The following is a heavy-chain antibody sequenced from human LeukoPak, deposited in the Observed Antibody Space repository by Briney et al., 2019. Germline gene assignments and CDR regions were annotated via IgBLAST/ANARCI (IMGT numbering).Heavy chain of an antibody. CDR3: ARSITYRSTWNSDY. J-gene: IGHJ4*02. D-gene: IGHD6-13*01. Sequence: SETLSLTCTVSGGSISSSSYYWGWIRQPPGKGLEWIGSIYYSGSTYYNPSLKSRVTISVDTSKNQFSLKLSSVTAADTAVYYCARSITYRSTWNSDYWGQGTLVTVSS. CDR2: IYYSGST. V-gene: IGHV4-39*07. CDR1: GGSISSSSYY.